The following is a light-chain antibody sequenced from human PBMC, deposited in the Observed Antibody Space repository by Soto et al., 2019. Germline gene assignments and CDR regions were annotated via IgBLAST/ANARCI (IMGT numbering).Light chain of an antibody. Sequence: EIVLTQSPATLSLSPGEGATLSCRASQSVSSYLAWYQQKPGQAPRLLIYDASNRATGIPARFSGSWSGTDFTLTISSLEPEDVAVYYCHQRSNWPLTFGGGTKVEIK. V-gene: IGKV3-11*01. CDR3: HQRSNWPLT. CDR1: QSVSSY. CDR2: DAS. J-gene: IGKJ4*01.